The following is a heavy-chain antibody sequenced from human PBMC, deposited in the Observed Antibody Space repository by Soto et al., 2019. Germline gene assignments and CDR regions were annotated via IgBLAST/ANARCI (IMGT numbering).Heavy chain of an antibody. D-gene: IGHD2-8*01. V-gene: IGHV3-48*01. CDR1: GFSFSSYS. Sequence: GGSLRLSCAASGFSFSSYSMNWVRQTPGKGLEWISYIHVSGSPIYYADSVKGRFTISRDNARSSLYLQMNDLRAEDTAVYYCTRDPHALDFWGQGTLVTVSS. CDR3: TRDPHALDF. CDR2: IHVSGSPI. J-gene: IGHJ4*02.